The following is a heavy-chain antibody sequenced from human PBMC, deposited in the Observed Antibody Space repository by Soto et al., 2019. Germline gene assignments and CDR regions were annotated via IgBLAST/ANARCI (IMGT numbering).Heavy chain of an antibody. Sequence: EVQLVESGGGLVQPGGSLRLSCAASRFTFSSYWMHWVRQAPGKGLVWVSRINSDGSSTTYADSVKGRFTISRDNAKNPRYLQMNSLRAEDTAVYYCAREWGSVNDAFDIWGQGTMVTVSS. CDR2: INSDGSST. CDR3: AREWGSVNDAFDI. V-gene: IGHV3-74*03. D-gene: IGHD3-10*01. CDR1: RFTFSSYW. J-gene: IGHJ3*02.